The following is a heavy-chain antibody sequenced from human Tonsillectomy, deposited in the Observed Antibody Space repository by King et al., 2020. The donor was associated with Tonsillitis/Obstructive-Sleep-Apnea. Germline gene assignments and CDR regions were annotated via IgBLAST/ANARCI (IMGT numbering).Heavy chain of an antibody. Sequence: VQLVESEGGLVQPGGSLRLSCAASGFTFSSHWMHWVRQAPGKGLVWVSRINSDGSSTIYADSVKGRFTIYRDNAKNTLYLQMYSLRAGDTAVYYCARDRRDYGGDSDAFDIWGQGTMVAVSS. J-gene: IGHJ3*02. CDR1: GFTFSSHW. D-gene: IGHD4-23*01. CDR3: ARDRRDYGGDSDAFDI. CDR2: INSDGSST. V-gene: IGHV3-74*01.